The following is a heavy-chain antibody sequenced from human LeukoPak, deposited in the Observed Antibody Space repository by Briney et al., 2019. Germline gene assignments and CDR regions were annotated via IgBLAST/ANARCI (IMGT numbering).Heavy chain of an antibody. V-gene: IGHV1-46*01. CDR1: GYTFTNSY. J-gene: IGHJ3*02. CDR3: ARIRDGYNDAYDI. CDR2: INPDGGNT. Sequence: ASVTVSCKASGYTFTNSYIHWVRQAPGQVLEWMGLINPDGGNTNYAQNFQGRVTLTRDTSTSTVYMELSSLRSEDTAIYHCARIRDGYNDAYDIWGQGTVVTVPS. D-gene: IGHD5-24*01.